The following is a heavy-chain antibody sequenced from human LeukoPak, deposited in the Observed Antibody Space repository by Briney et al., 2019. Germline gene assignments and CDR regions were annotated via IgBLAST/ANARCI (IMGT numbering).Heavy chain of an antibody. CDR2: ISAYNGNT. J-gene: IGHJ6*02. Sequence: ASVKVSCKASGYTFTSYAINWVRQAPGQGLEWMGWISAYNGNTNYAQKLQGRVTMTTDTSTSTAYMELRSLRSDDTAIYFCARDPLSSFWATYYYVMDVWGQGTTVTVSS. V-gene: IGHV1-18*01. CDR1: GYTFTSYA. CDR3: ARDPLSSFWATYYYVMDV. D-gene: IGHD6-6*01.